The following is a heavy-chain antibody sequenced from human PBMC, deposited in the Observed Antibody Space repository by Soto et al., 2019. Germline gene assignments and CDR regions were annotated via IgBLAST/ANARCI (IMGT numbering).Heavy chain of an antibody. Sequence: GGSLRLSCTGSGFTFGDYAMSWSRQAPGKGLEWVGVIRSKAYGETTDYAASVKGRFTILRDDSKSIDYLQMNSLQSEDTGVYYCTRYTYTSRYSYFGIDVWGHGTTVTVSS. V-gene: IGHV3-49*03. D-gene: IGHD2-2*01. CDR2: IRSKAYGETT. J-gene: IGHJ6*02. CDR3: TRYTYTSRYSYFGIDV. CDR1: GFTFGDYA.